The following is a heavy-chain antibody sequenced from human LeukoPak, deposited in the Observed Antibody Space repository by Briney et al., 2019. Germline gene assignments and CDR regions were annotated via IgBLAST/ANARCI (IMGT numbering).Heavy chain of an antibody. CDR2: ISGSRGST. D-gene: IGHD3-10*01. Sequence: GGSLRLSCAASGFTFSSYAMSWVRQAPGKGLEWVSAISGSRGSTYYADSVKGRFTISRDNAKNSLYLQMNSLRAEDTAVYYCARELSLGYYYGSGSFYFDYWGQGTLVTVSS. V-gene: IGHV3-23*01. J-gene: IGHJ4*02. CDR3: ARELSLGYYYGSGSFYFDY. CDR1: GFTFSSYA.